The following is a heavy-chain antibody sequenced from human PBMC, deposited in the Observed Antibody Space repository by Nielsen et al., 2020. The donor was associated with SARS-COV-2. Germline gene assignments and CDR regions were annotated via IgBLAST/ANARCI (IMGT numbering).Heavy chain of an antibody. CDR1: GFTFSDYY. CDR3: SRDPDARYYFDY. V-gene: IGHV3-11*04. J-gene: IGHJ4*02. D-gene: IGHD2-2*01. Sequence: GGSLRLSCAASGFTFSDYYMSWIRQAPGKGLEWVSYISGSGYAIYYADSVKGRFTISRDNTKNSVYLQMNSLRAEDTAVDYCSRDPDARYYFDYWGQGTLVTVSS. CDR2: ISGSGYAI.